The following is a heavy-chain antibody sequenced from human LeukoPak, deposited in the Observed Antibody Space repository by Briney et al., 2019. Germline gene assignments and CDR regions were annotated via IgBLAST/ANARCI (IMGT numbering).Heavy chain of an antibody. Sequence: GGSLRLPCAASGFTFSSYNMNWVRQAPGKGLEWVGRIKSKIDGGTTDFAAPATGRFTISRDDSKNTVYLQMNSLKTEDTGVYYCTTDLYGDYAWNVWGQGTTVTVPS. V-gene: IGHV3-15*01. CDR3: TTDLYGDYAWNV. D-gene: IGHD4-17*01. CDR2: IKSKIDGGTT. CDR1: GFTFSSYN. J-gene: IGHJ6*02.